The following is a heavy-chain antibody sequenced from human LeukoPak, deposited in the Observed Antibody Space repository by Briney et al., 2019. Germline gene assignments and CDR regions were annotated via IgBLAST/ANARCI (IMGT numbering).Heavy chain of an antibody. D-gene: IGHD2-15*01. CDR2: IYHSGST. Sequence: PSETLSLTCTVSGYSLSSGYYWGWIRQPPGKGLEWIGSIYHSGSTYYNPSLKSRVTISVDTSKNQFSPKLSSVTAADTAVYYCAREVGGLPPRWGQGTLVTVSS. V-gene: IGHV4-38-2*02. J-gene: IGHJ4*02. CDR3: AREVGGLPPR. CDR1: GYSLSSGYY.